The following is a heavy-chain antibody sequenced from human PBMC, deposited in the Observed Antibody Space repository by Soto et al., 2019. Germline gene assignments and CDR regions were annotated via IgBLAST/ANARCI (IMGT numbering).Heavy chain of an antibody. V-gene: IGHV3-30-3*01. D-gene: IGHD3-3*01. CDR3: ARMRSDFWSGFPY. Sequence: QVQLVESGGGVVQPGRSLRLSCAVSGFSFSSYAMHWVRQAPGKGLEWVAVISYDGSNEYYADSVKGRFTISRDNSKNTLYLEVNTLRVEDTAVYYCARMRSDFWSGFPYWGQGTLVTVSS. J-gene: IGHJ4*02. CDR2: ISYDGSNE. CDR1: GFSFSSYA.